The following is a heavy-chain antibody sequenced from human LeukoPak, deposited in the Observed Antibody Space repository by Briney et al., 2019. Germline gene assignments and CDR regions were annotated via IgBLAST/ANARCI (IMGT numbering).Heavy chain of an antibody. J-gene: IGHJ3*02. CDR1: ADSISTFD. CDR2: IYSIGST. CDR3: ARRPPGLQHAFDS. V-gene: IGHV4-59*08. Sequence: PSETLSLTCTVSADSISTFDSGWIRQPPGEGLVWLGYIYSIGSTTYNPSLNSRLTISVDTCKNQSSLMLLSVTAADTAVYYCARRPPGLQHAFDSWG. D-gene: IGHD5-24*01.